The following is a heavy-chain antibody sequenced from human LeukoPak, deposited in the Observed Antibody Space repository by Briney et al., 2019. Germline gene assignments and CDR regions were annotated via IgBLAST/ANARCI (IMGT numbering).Heavy chain of an antibody. D-gene: IGHD3-22*01. Sequence: QPGGSLRLSCAASGFTFSSYAMRWVRQAPGKGLEWVSGISGSGGSTSYADSVKGRFTTSRDNSKNTLYPQMNSLRAEDTAVYYCAKRDSSGYYYFEYWGQGTLVTVSS. CDR2: ISGSGGST. CDR1: GFTFSSYA. J-gene: IGHJ4*02. V-gene: IGHV3-23*01. CDR3: AKRDSSGYYYFEY.